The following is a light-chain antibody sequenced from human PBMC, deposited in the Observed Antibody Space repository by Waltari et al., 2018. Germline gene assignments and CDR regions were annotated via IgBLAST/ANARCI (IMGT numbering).Light chain of an antibody. J-gene: IGKJ1*01. CDR1: QSVRSL. CDR3: QQRYSWPST. CDR2: DAS. V-gene: IGKV3-11*01. Sequence: EIVLTQSPATLSLSPGERATLSCRASQSVRSLLAWYQQGPGQPPRLLIYDASSRAAGIPARFSGSGSGTDFTLSISSLEPEDFAFYYCQQRYSWPSTFGQGTEVEIK.